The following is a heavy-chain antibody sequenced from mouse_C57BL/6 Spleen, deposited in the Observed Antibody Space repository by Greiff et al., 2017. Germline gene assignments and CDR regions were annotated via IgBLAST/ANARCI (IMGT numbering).Heavy chain of an antibody. CDR3: ARLTGTGNYYAMDY. J-gene: IGHJ4*01. V-gene: IGHV1-26*01. CDR1: GYTFTDYY. CDR2: INPNNGGT. Sequence: VQLQQSGPELVKPGASVKISCKASGYTFTDYYMNWVKQSHGKSLEWIGDINPNNGGTSYNQKFKGKATLTVDKSSSTAYMELRSLTSEDSAVYYCARLTGTGNYYAMDYWGQGTSVTVSS. D-gene: IGHD4-1*01.